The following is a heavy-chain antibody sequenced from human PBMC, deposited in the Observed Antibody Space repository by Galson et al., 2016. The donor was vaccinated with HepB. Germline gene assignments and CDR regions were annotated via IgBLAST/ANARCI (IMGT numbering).Heavy chain of an antibody. J-gene: IGHJ4*02. V-gene: IGHV3-48*02. CDR1: GFTFSSYS. D-gene: IGHD3-3*01. CDR2: ISSRSDTK. Sequence: SLRLSCAASGFTFSSYSLNWVRQAPGKGLEWISFISSRSDTKYYADSVKGRFTISRDNAKNSLFLQMNSLRDEDTAVYYCVTDHSRFLQWSPAFDSWDQGTLGTVSS. CDR3: VTDHSRFLQWSPAFDS.